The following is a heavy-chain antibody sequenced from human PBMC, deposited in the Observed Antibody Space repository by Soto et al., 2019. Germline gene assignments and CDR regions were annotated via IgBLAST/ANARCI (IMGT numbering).Heavy chain of an antibody. CDR2: INPNSGGT. CDR1: GYTFNGYY. V-gene: IGHV1-2*04. CDR3: ARGRSGWYELSAFDI. Sequence: ASVKVSCKASGYTFNGYYMHWVRQAPGQGLEWMGWINPNSGGTNYAQKFQGWVTMTRDTSISTAYMELSRLRSDDTAVYYCARGRSGWYELSAFDIWGQGTMVTVSS. J-gene: IGHJ3*02. D-gene: IGHD6-19*01.